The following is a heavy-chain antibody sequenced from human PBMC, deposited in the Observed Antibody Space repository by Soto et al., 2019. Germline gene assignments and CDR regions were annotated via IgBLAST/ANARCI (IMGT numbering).Heavy chain of an antibody. D-gene: IGHD4-17*01. CDR1: GGSISSYY. J-gene: IGHJ2*01. Sequence: QVQLQESGPGLVKPSETLSLTCTVSGGSISSYYWSWIRQPPGKGLEWIGYIYYSGSTNYNPSLKRRVTISVDTSKNQFSLKLSSVTAADTAVYYCARGFRLRPGYFDLWGRGTLVTVSS. CDR2: IYYSGST. V-gene: IGHV4-59*01. CDR3: ARGFRLRPGYFDL.